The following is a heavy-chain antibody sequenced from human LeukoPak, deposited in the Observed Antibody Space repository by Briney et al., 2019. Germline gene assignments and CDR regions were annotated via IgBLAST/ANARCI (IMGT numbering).Heavy chain of an antibody. CDR2: VHYSGAT. CDR3: ARHRSPLESFHH. V-gene: IGHV4-59*08. J-gene: IGHJ1*01. CDR1: GDSISGYF. D-gene: IGHD3-3*01. Sequence: PSETLSLTCTVSGDSISGYFWSWIRQTPGKGQEWIGYVHYSGATNYNPSLKSRVTMSVDTSKDQFSLKLNSVNAADTAMYYCARHRSPLESFHHWGQGTLVTVSS.